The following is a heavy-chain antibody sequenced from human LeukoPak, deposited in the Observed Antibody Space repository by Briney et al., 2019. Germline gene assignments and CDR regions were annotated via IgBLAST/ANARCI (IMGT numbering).Heavy chain of an antibody. D-gene: IGHD2-15*01. Sequence: PSETLSLTCTVSGGSINSYCWSWIRQPPGKGLECIGYIYYSGSTNYNPSLKSRVTISVDTSKNQFSLKLSSVTAADTAVYYCARQGYCSGGRCYALGAFDIWGQGTMVTVSS. CDR2: IYYSGST. CDR3: ARQGYCSGGRCYALGAFDI. CDR1: GGSINSYC. V-gene: IGHV4-59*08. J-gene: IGHJ3*02.